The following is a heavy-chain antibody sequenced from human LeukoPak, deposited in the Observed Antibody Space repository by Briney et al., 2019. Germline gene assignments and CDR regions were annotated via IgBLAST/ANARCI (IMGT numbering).Heavy chain of an antibody. D-gene: IGHD2-2*01. Sequence: GESLKISCKGSGYSFTSYWIGWVRQMPGKGLEWMGIIYPGDSDTRYSLSFQGQVTISADKSIRTAYLQWSSLKASDTAMYYCANTRDCSSTSCSLDYWGQGTLVTVSS. CDR2: IYPGDSDT. V-gene: IGHV5-51*01. CDR1: GYSFTSYW. CDR3: ANTRDCSSTSCSLDY. J-gene: IGHJ4*02.